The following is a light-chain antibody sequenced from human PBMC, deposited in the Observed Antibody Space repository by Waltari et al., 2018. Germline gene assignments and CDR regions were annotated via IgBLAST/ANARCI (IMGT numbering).Light chain of an antibody. Sequence: QSALTQPASVSGSPGQSITISCIGTSSDVGGYNYVSWYQQHPGKAPKLMLYAVRNRPSGVSNRFSGSKSGNTAALTISGLQAEDEADYYCSSYTSSSTLYVFGTGTKVTVL. CDR1: SSDVGGYNY. J-gene: IGLJ1*01. V-gene: IGLV2-14*01. CDR2: AVR. CDR3: SSYTSSSTLYV.